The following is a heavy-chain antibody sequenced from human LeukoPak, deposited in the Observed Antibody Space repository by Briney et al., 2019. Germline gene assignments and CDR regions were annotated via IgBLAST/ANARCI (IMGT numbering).Heavy chain of an antibody. Sequence: GRSLRLSCAASGFTFDDYAMHWVRQAPGKGLEWVSGISWNSGSIGYADSVKGRFTISRDNAKNSLYLQMNSLRAEDMASYYCAKGKSYDSSGPMDYWGQGTLVTVSS. CDR2: ISWNSGSI. J-gene: IGHJ4*02. D-gene: IGHD3-22*01. CDR1: GFTFDDYA. V-gene: IGHV3-9*03. CDR3: AKGKSYDSSGPMDY.